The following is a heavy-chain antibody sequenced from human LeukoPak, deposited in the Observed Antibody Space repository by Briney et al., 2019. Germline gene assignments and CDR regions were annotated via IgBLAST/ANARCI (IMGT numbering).Heavy chain of an antibody. V-gene: IGHV4-39*07. CDR3: ARLQGDSTAVFDY. CDR1: GGSIRRAGYY. Sequence: PSETLSLTCTVSGGSIRRAGYYWGWIRQSPGKGLEWIGSIYHSGSTYYNPSLKSRVTISVDTSKNQFSLRLTSVTAADTAVYYCARLQGDSTAVFDYWGRGTLVSVSS. D-gene: IGHD2-21*01. CDR2: IYHSGST. J-gene: IGHJ4*02.